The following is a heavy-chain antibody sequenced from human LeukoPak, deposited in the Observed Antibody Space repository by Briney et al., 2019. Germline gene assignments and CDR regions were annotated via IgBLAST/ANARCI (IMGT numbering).Heavy chain of an antibody. CDR1: GYTFTDYY. CDR2: INPNSGTT. J-gene: IGHJ4*02. CDR3: ARAYTSPNGPY. D-gene: IGHD3-16*01. Sequence: GASVKVSCKTSGYTFTDYYLHWVRQASGQGLEWMGWINPNSGTTNYAQKFQGRVTMTRDTSISTAYMELNRLRSDDTAMYYCARAYTSPNGPYWGQGTLVTVSS. V-gene: IGHV1-2*02.